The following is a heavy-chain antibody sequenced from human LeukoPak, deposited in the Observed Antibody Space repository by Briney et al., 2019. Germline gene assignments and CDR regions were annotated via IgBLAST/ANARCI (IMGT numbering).Heavy chain of an antibody. CDR1: GFTFSSYS. CDR2: ISSSSSYI. J-gene: IGHJ4*02. V-gene: IGHV3-21*01. D-gene: IGHD6-6*01. Sequence: GGSLRLSCAASGFTFSSYSMNWVRQAPGKGLEWVSSISSSSSYIYYADSVKGRFTISRDNAKNSLYLQMNGLRAEDTAVYYCARWGGIAARPGGFLWGQGTLVTVSS. CDR3: ARWGGIAARPGGFL.